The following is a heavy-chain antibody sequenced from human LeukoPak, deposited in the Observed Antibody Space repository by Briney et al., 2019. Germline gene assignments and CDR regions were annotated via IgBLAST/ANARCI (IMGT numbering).Heavy chain of an antibody. CDR2: MNPDSGGT. D-gene: IGHD3-10*01. CDR3: ARNLWFGESSDAFDM. Sequence: ASVKVSCKASGYTFTDYYIHWVRQAPGQGLEWMGWMNPDSGGTNYAQKFQGRVTMTRDTSISTAYMDMSSLRSDDTAVYYCARNLWFGESSDAFDMWGQGTMVTVSS. CDR1: GYTFTDYY. V-gene: IGHV1-2*02. J-gene: IGHJ3*02.